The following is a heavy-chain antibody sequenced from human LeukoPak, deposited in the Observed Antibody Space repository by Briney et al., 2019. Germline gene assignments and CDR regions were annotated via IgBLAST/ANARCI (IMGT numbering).Heavy chain of an antibody. D-gene: IGHD3-3*01. J-gene: IGHJ4*02. V-gene: IGHV3-30*02. CDR3: ATRREWPRAVDY. CDR1: GFTFSSYG. Sequence: GGSLRLSCAASGFTFSSYGMHWVRQAPGKGLEWVAVIWYDGSNKYYADSVKGRFTISRDNSKNTLYLQMNSLRSEDTAVYYCATRREWPRAVDYWGQGTLVTVSS. CDR2: IWYDGSNK.